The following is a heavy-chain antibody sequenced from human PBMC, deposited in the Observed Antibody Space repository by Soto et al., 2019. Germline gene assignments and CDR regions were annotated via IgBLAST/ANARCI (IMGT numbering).Heavy chain of an antibody. J-gene: IGHJ6*03. CDR3: ARSRHGYLRFLDRQPGVCYMDV. V-gene: IGHV4-34*01. D-gene: IGHD3-3*01. CDR1: GGSFSGYY. Sequence: PSETLSLTCAVYGGSFSGYYWSWIRQPPGKGLEWIGEINHSGSTNYNPSLKSRVTISVDTSKNQFSLKLSSVTAADTAVYYCARSRHGYLRFLDRQPGVCYMDVWGKGTTVTVSS. CDR2: INHSGST.